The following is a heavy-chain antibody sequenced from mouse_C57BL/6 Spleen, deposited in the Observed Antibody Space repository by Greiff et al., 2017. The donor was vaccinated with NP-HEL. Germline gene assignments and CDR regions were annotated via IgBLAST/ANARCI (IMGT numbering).Heavy chain of an antibody. CDR3: ARATVGAPFAY. D-gene: IGHD1-1*01. Sequence: QVQLKQSGAELVRPGSSVKLSCKASGYTFTSYWMDWVKQRPGQGLEWIGNIYPSDSETHYNQKFKDKATLTVDKSSSTAYMQLSSLTSEDSAVYYCARATVGAPFAYWGQGTLVTVSA. CDR1: GYTFTSYW. CDR2: IYPSDSET. V-gene: IGHV1-61*01. J-gene: IGHJ3*01.